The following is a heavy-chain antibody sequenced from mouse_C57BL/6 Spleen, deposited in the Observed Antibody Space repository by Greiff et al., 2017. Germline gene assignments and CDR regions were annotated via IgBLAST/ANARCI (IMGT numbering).Heavy chain of an antibody. CDR1: GYTFTSYW. V-gene: IGHV1-64*01. J-gene: IGHJ4*01. CDR2: IHPNSGST. Sequence: QVQLQQPGAELVKPGASVKLSCKASGYTFTSYWMHWVKQRPGQGLEWIGMIHPNSGSTNYNEKFKSKATLTVDKSSSTAYMQLSSLTSEDSAVYYCAREITGDYYAMDYWGQGTSVTVSS. D-gene: IGHD4-1*01. CDR3: AREITGDYYAMDY.